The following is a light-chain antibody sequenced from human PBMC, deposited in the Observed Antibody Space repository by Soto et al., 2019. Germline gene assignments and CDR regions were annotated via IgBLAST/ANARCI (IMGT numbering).Light chain of an antibody. CDR1: QDISNY. CDR3: QQYDTLLVLT. J-gene: IGKJ4*01. V-gene: IGKV1-33*01. Sequence: DIQMTQSPSSLSASVGDRVTITCQASQDISNYLNWYQQKPGKAPKLLIYDASNLETGVTSRFSGSGSGTDFTFTISSLQPEDIATYYCQQYDTLLVLTFGGGTKVEIK. CDR2: DAS.